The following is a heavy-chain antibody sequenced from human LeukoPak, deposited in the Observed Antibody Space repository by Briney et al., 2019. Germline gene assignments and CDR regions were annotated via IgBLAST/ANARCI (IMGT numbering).Heavy chain of an antibody. CDR2: FSGSGGST. J-gene: IGHJ4*02. CDR3: AKGQQQLVLDY. V-gene: IGHV3-23*01. Sequence: PGGSLRLSYVVSGFIVNNNYITWVRRAPGKGLEWGSAFSGSGGSTYYADSVKGRFTISRDNSKNTVYLQMNSLKAEDTAVYYCAKGQQQLVLDYWGQGTLVTVSS. D-gene: IGHD6-13*01. CDR1: GFIVNNNY.